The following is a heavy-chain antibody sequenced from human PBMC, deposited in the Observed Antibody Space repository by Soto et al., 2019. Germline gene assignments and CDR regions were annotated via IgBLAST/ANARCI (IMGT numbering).Heavy chain of an antibody. D-gene: IGHD5-18*01. CDR3: ARIVDTAMVTGYYFDY. V-gene: IGHV4-31*03. J-gene: IGHJ4*02. Sequence: SETLSLTCTVSGGSISSGGYYWSWIRQHPGKGLEWIGYIYYSGSTYYNPSLKSRVTISADTSKNQFSLKLSSVTAADTAVYSCARIVDTAMVTGYYFDYWGQGTLVTVSS. CDR2: IYYSGST. CDR1: GGSISSGGYY.